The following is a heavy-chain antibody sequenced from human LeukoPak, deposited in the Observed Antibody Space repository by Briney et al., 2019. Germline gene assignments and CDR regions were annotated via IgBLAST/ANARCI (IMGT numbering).Heavy chain of an antibody. V-gene: IGHV3-66*01. J-gene: IGHJ4*02. D-gene: IGHD3-10*01. Sequence: GGSLRLSCAASGSTVSINYMAWVRQASGKGLEWVSTIYSDVTTYYADSVKGRFTISRDNSKNTLYLHMNSLRVEDTAVYYCATYGSGSPLDGYWGQGTLVTVSS. CDR2: IYSDVTT. CDR1: GSTVSINY. CDR3: ATYGSGSPLDGY.